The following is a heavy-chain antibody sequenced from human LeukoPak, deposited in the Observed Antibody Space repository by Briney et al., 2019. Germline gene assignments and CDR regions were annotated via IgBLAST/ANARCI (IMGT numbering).Heavy chain of an antibody. V-gene: IGHV4-38-2*02. D-gene: IGHD6-13*01. J-gene: IGHJ5*02. Sequence: SETLSLTCTVSGYSISSGYYWGWIRQPPGKGLEWIGSIYHSGSTYYNPSLKSRVTISVDTSKNQLSLKLSSVTAADTAVYYCASTAAAGTGWFDPWGQGTLVTVSS. CDR3: ASTAAAGTGWFDP. CDR2: IYHSGST. CDR1: GYSISSGYY.